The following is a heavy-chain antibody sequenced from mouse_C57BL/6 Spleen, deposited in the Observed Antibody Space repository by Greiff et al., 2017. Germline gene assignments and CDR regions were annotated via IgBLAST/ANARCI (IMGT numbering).Heavy chain of an antibody. J-gene: IGHJ2*01. V-gene: IGHV1-26*01. D-gene: IGHD1-1*01. CDR2: INPNNGGT. CDR1: GYTFTGYY. CDR3: ARGDYYGSSY. Sequence: VQLQQSGPELVKPGASVKISCKASGYTFTGYYMNWVKQSHGKSLEWIGDINPNNGGTSYNQKFKGKATLTVDKSSSTAYMELRSLTSEDSAVYYCARGDYYGSSYWGQGTTLTVSS.